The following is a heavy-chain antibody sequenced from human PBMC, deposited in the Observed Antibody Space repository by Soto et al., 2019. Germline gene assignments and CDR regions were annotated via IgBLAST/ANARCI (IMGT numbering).Heavy chain of an antibody. J-gene: IGHJ3*02. CDR3: ARDPAYVVGYSSSWYRGDAFDI. Sequence: ASVKVSCKASGYTFTSYGIRWVRQAPGQGLEWMGWISAHNGNTNYAQKLQGRVTMTTDTSTSTAYMELRSLRSDDTAVYYCARDPAYVVGYSSSWYRGDAFDIWGQGTMVTVSS. V-gene: IGHV1-18*01. D-gene: IGHD6-13*01. CDR2: ISAHNGNT. CDR1: GYTFTSYG.